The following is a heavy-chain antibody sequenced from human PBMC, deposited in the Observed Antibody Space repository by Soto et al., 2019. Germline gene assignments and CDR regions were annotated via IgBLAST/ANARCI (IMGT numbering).Heavy chain of an antibody. CDR2: MNPNSGNT. V-gene: IGHV1-8*01. D-gene: IGHD3-10*01. J-gene: IGHJ5*02. CDR1: GYTFTSYD. CDR3: ARARRGLSRGRRGGGANWFDP. Sequence: ASVKVSCKASGYTFTSYDINWVRQATGQGLEWMGWMNPNSGNTGYAQKFQGRVTMTRNTSISTAYMELSSLRSEDTAVYYCARARRGLSRGRRGGGANWFDPWGQGTLVTVSS.